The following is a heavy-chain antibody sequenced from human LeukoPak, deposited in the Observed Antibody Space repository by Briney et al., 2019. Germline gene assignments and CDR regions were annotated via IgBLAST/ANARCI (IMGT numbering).Heavy chain of an antibody. J-gene: IGHJ4*02. CDR1: GFTLSTYS. Sequence: GGSLRLSCAASGFTLSTYSMNWVRQAPGKGLEWVSSITTTSTYIYYADSVKGRFTISRDNAKNSLYLQMNSLRAEDTAVYYCASETYYYGSGSYRGFDYWGQGTLVTVSS. CDR2: ITTTSTYI. D-gene: IGHD3-10*01. CDR3: ASETYYYGSGSYRGFDY. V-gene: IGHV3-21*01.